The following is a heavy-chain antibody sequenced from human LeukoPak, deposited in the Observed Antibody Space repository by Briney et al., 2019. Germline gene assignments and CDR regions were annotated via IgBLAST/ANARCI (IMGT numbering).Heavy chain of an antibody. J-gene: IGHJ4*02. CDR3: ARVAAMVRGVIILYHFDY. D-gene: IGHD3-10*01. V-gene: IGHV1-2*04. CDR2: INPNSGGT. CDR1: GYTFSDYY. Sequence: ASVKVSCKASGYTFSDYYIHWVRQAPGQGLEWMGWINPNSGGTNYAQKFQGWVTMTRDTSTSTAYMELSRLRSDDTAVYYCARVAAMVRGVIILYHFDYWGQGTLVTVSS.